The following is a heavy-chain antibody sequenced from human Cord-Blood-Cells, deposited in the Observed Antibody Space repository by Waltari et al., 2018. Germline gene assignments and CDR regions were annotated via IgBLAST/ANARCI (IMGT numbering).Heavy chain of an antibody. D-gene: IGHD3-22*01. J-gene: IGHJ5*02. CDR1: GYTFTSYY. V-gene: IGHV1-46*01. CDR3: AGTEDDSSNWFRFDP. Sequence: QVQLVQSGAEVKKPGASVKVSCKASGYTFTSYYLHRVRQAPGQGLEWMGIINPSGGSTSYAQKFQGRVTMTRDTSTSTVYMELSSLRSEDTAVYYCAGTEDDSSNWFRFDPWGQGTLVTVSS. CDR2: INPSGGST.